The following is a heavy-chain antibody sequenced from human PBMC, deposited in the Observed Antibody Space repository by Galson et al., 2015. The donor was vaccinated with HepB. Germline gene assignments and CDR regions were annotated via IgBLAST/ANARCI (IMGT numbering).Heavy chain of an antibody. CDR2: IRSKAYGGTT. D-gene: IGHD6-19*01. J-gene: IGHJ6*02. Sequence: SLRLSCAASGFAFGDYAMSWFRQAPGKGLEWVGFIRSKAYGGTTEYAASVKGRFTISRDDSKSIAYLQMNSLKTEDTAVYYCTRDLPSDGWYGIPPNYYYYYGMDVWGQGTTVTVSS. CDR3: TRDLPSDGWYGIPPNYYYYYGMDV. CDR1: GFAFGDYA. V-gene: IGHV3-49*03.